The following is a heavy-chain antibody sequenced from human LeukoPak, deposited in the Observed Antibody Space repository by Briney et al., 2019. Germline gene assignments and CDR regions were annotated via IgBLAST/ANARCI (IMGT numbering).Heavy chain of an antibody. J-gene: IGHJ6*04. V-gene: IGHV4-34*01. CDR3: ARGPRRGYSGYDSTPRYGMDV. CDR2: INHGGST. Sequence: SETLSLTCAVYGGSFSGYYWSWIRQPPGKGLEWIGEINHGGSTNYNPSLKSRVTISVDTSKNQFSLKLSSVTAADTAVYYCARGPRRGYSGYDSTPRYGMDVWGKGTTVTVSS. CDR1: GGSFSGYY. D-gene: IGHD5-12*01.